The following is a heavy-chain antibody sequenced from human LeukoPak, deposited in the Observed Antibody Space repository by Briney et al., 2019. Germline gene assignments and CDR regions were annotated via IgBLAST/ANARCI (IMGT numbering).Heavy chain of an antibody. V-gene: IGHV3-74*01. CDR2: INSDGSST. J-gene: IGHJ4*02. CDR3: ATHLLVSGPYYFDY. D-gene: IGHD3-9*01. CDR1: GFTFSRFW. Sequence: GGSLRLSCAASGFTFSRFWMHWVRQAPGKGLVWVSRINSDGSSTDYADSVKGRFTISRDNAKNTLYLQMNSLRAEDTAVYYCATHLLVSGPYYFDYWGQGTLVTVSS.